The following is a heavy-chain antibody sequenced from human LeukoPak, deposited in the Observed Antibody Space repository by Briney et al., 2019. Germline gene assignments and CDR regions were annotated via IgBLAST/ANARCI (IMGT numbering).Heavy chain of an antibody. D-gene: IGHD3-10*01. CDR1: GFTLGDDG. Sequence: PGGSLRLSCTPSGFTLGDDGMSWVRQAPGKGLEWDGLIRSKAYGATTEYAASVKGRFTLTRDDSKSIAYLQMESPKTEDSAVYYCSRDIWRFGFDFWGQGTLVTVSS. CDR2: IRSKAYGATT. J-gene: IGHJ4*02. V-gene: IGHV3-49*04. CDR3: SRDIWRFGFDF.